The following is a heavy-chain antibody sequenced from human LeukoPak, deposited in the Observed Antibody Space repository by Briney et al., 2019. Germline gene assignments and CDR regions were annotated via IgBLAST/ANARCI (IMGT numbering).Heavy chain of an antibody. V-gene: IGHV1-8*03. CDR1: GYTFTSYD. CDR2: MNPNSGNT. J-gene: IGHJ4*02. D-gene: IGHD3-10*01. CDR3: ATGLLLWFGEDS. Sequence: ASVKVSCKASGYTFTSYDINWVRQATGQGLEWMGWMNPNSGNTGYAQKFQGRVTITRNISISTAYMELSSLRSEDTAVYYCATGLLLWFGEDSWGQGTLVTVSS.